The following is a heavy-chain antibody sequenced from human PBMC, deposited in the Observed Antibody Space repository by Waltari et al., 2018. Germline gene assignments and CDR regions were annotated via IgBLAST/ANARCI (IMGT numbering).Heavy chain of an antibody. Sequence: QVQLQESGPGLVKPSQTLSLTCKVSGGAISSGGYHWSWIRQHPGKGLEWMGNTYYSGISYYNPSLKSRITVSVDTSKNEFSLKLDSVTAADTALYYCARVKITMVRGVMYYFDYWGQGILVTVSS. CDR3: ARVKITMVRGVMYYFDY. J-gene: IGHJ4*02. CDR2: TYYSGIS. D-gene: IGHD3-10*01. CDR1: GGAISSGGYH. V-gene: IGHV4-31*03.